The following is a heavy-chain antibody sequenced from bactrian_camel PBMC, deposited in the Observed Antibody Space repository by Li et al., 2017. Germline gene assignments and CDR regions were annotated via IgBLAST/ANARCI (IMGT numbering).Heavy chain of an antibody. V-gene: IGHV3S1*01. J-gene: IGHJ4*01. CDR1: GVTYSSGC. D-gene: IGHD2*01. Sequence: HVQLVESGGGSVQTGGSLRLSCVASGVTYSSGCVGWFRQAPGKQREGVAGMSAGGGRPQYADSVEGRFTISRDNTKNMVYLQLDSLQDEDTAMYYCAKDGVSCEGGSCVLVPSFINGGYRGQGTQVTVS. CDR2: MSAGGGRP. CDR3: AKDGVSCEGGSCVLVPSFINGGY.